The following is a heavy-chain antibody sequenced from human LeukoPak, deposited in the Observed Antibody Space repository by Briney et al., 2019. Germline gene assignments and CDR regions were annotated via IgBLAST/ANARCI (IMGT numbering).Heavy chain of an antibody. CDR2: ISAYNGNT. D-gene: IGHD3-10*01. J-gene: IGHJ5*02. V-gene: IGHV1-18*01. CDR1: GYTFTSYG. CDR3: ARDTDYGSGSYYKRENWFDP. Sequence: ASVKVSCKASGYTFTSYGISWVRQAPGQGLEWMGWISAYNGNTNYEQKLQGRVTMTTDTSTSTAYMELRSLRSDDTAVYYCARDTDYGSGSYYKRENWFDPWGQGTLVTVSS.